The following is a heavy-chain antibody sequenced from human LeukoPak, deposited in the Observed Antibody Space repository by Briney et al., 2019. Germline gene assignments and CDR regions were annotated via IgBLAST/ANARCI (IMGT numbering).Heavy chain of an antibody. CDR3: ARGSYGYLFLDY. CDR2: IKQDGSEK. J-gene: IGHJ4*02. V-gene: IGHV3-7*04. CDR1: GFTFSSYW. Sequence: GGSLRLSCAASGFTFSSYWMSWVRQAPGKGLQCVANIKQDGSEKYYVDSVKGRFTISRDNTENSLYLQMNSLTAEDTAVYYCARGSYGYLFLDYWGQGTLVTVSS. D-gene: IGHD5-18*01.